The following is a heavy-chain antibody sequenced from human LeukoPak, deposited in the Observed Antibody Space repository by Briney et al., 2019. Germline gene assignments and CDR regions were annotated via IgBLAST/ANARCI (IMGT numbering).Heavy chain of an antibody. CDR3: ATPLIAVAGTGFDY. CDR1: GFTFSSYW. Sequence: PGGSLRLSCAASGFTFSSYWMHWVRQAPGKGLVWVSRINSDGSSTSYADSVKGRFTISRDNAKNTLYLQMNSLRAEDTAVYYCATPLIAVAGTGFDYWGQGTLVTVSS. V-gene: IGHV3-74*01. J-gene: IGHJ4*02. D-gene: IGHD6-19*01. CDR2: INSDGSST.